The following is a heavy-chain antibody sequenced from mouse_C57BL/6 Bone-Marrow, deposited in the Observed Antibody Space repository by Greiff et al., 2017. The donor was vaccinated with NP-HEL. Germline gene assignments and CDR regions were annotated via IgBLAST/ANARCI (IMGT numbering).Heavy chain of an antibody. V-gene: IGHV14-3*01. CDR2: IDPANGNT. CDR3: ARERGLGYAMDY. CDR1: GFNIKNTY. Sequence: VQLKQSVAELVRPGASVKLSCTASGFNIKNTYMHWVKQRPEQGLEWIGRIDPANGNTKYARKFQGKATITADTSSNTAYMQLSSLTSEDSAVYFCARERGLGYAMDYWGQGTSVTVSS. J-gene: IGHJ4*01. D-gene: IGHD1-1*02.